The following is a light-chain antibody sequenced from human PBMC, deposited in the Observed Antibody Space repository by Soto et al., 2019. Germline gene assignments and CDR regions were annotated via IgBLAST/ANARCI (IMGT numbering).Light chain of an antibody. CDR3: QQYNNWLLT. J-gene: IGKJ4*01. Sequence: VMKQSPATLSVSTGDRVTLSCRASQSVRSNSAWYQQKPGQAPRLLIYGASTRATGIPARFSGSGYGTEFTLTISSLQSEDFAVYYCQQYNNWLLTFGGGTKVDIK. CDR2: GAS. CDR1: QSVRSN. V-gene: IGKV3-15*01.